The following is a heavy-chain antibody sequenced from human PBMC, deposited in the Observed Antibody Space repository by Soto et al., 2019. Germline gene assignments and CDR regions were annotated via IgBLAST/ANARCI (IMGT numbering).Heavy chain of an antibody. J-gene: IGHJ4*02. CDR1: GGSISSYY. Sequence: PSETLSLTCTVSGGSISSYYWSWIRQPPGKGLEWIGYIYYSGSTNYNPSLKSRVTISVDTSKNQFSLKLSSVTAADTAVYYCARSSGYSSSRFDYWGQGTLVTVSS. D-gene: IGHD6-13*01. CDR2: IYYSGST. V-gene: IGHV4-59*01. CDR3: ARSSGYSSSRFDY.